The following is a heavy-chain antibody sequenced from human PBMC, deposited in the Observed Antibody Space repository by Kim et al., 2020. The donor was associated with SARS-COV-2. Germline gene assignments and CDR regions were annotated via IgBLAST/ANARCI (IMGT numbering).Heavy chain of an antibody. D-gene: IGHD5-12*01. CDR1: GFTFSGSA. Sequence: GGSLRLSCAASGFTFSGSAMHWVRQASGKGLEWVGRIRSKANSYATAYAASVKGRFTISRDDSKNTAYLQMNSLKTEDTAVYYCTRRVPKNGYNWGGFDYWGQGTLVTVSS. V-gene: IGHV3-73*01. CDR3: TRRVPKNGYNWGGFDY. CDR2: IRSKANSYAT. J-gene: IGHJ4*02.